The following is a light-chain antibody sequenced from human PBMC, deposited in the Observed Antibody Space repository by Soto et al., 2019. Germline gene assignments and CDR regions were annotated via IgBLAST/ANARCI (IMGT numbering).Light chain of an antibody. CDR1: HSVSSSY. CDR3: QQYGSSPWT. Sequence: EIVLTQSPGTLSLSQGERATLSCRASHSVSSSYLAWYQQNPGQALRRLIYGESSRDTGIPDRFSGSGSGTDFNLSISRLETEDCAVYYCQQYGSSPWTSGHGTKVEIK. V-gene: IGKV3-20*01. CDR2: GES. J-gene: IGKJ1*01.